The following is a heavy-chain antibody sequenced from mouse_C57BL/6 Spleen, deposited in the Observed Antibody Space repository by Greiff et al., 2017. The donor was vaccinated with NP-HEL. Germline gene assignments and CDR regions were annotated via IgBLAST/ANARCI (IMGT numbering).Heavy chain of an antibody. CDR1: GYTFTDYY. CDR3: ARGDDYDASYYAMDY. D-gene: IGHD2-4*01. CDR2: INPNNGGT. J-gene: IGHJ4*01. Sequence: VQLQQSGPELVKPGASVKISCKASGYTFTDYYMNWVKQSHGKSLEWIGDINPNNGGTSYNQKFKGKATLTVDKSSSTAYMELRSLTSEDSAVYYCARGDDYDASYYAMDYWGQGTSVTVSS. V-gene: IGHV1-26*01.